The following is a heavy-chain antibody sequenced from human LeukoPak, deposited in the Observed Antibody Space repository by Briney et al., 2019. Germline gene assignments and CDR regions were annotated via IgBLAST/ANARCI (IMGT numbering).Heavy chain of an antibody. J-gene: IGHJ4*02. D-gene: IGHD3-3*01. V-gene: IGHV3-21*01. Sequence: PGGSLRLSCAASGFTFSSYSMNWVRQAPGKGLEWVSSISSSSSYIYYADSVKGRFTISRDNAKNSLYLQMNSLRAEDTAVYYCARGATIFRPEDYWGQGTLVTVSS. CDR1: GFTFSSYS. CDR2: ISSSSSYI. CDR3: ARGATIFRPEDY.